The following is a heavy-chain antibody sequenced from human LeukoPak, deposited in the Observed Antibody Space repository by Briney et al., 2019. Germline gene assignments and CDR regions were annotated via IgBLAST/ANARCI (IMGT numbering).Heavy chain of an antibody. V-gene: IGHV3-30*02. CDR2: IHYDGSIL. Sequence: PGGSLRLSCAASGFTFSSHGMHWVRQAPGKGLEWVAAIHYDGSILHYPDSVKGRFTISRDDSKNTLYLQMSSLRAEDTGVYYCAKDNGYGDLEDAWGRGTLVTVSS. D-gene: IGHD4-17*01. CDR1: GFTFSSHG. J-gene: IGHJ4*03. CDR3: AKDNGYGDLEDA.